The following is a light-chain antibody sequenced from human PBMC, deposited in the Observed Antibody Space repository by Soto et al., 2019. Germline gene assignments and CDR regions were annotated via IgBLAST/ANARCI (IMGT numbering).Light chain of an antibody. CDR2: EVS. V-gene: IGLV2-14*01. J-gene: IGLJ2*01. Sequence: QSVLTQPASVSGSPGQSITISCTGTSSDVGGYNYVSWYQQHPGKAPKLLIYEVSNRPSGVSNRFTASKSGNTASLTISGLQAEDEAEYYCNSYTSSTTLVFGGGTKVTVL. CDR1: SSDVGGYNY. CDR3: NSYTSSTTLV.